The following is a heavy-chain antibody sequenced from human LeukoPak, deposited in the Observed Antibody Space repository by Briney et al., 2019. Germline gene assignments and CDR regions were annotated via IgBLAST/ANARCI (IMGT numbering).Heavy chain of an antibody. D-gene: IGHD1-26*01. CDR1: GGSISSYY. Sequence: PSETLSLTCTVSGGSISSYYWSWIRQPPGKGLEWIGCIYTSGSTNYNPSLKSRVTISVDTSKNQFSLKLSSVTAADTAVYYCARLRLGASGSYYWFDPWGQGTLVTVSS. CDR2: IYTSGST. CDR3: ARLRLGASGSYYWFDP. J-gene: IGHJ5*02. V-gene: IGHV4-4*09.